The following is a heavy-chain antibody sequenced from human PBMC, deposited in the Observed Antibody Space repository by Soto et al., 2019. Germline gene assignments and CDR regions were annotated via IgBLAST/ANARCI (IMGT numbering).Heavy chain of an antibody. D-gene: IGHD3-10*01. V-gene: IGHV4-59*08. Sequence: SETLSLTCTVSGGSISSYYWSWIRQPPGKGLEWIGYIYYSGSTNYNPSLKSRVTISVDTSKNQFSLKLSSVTAADTAVYYCARIYYYGSGSENWFDPWGQGTLVTVSS. CDR1: GGSISSYY. CDR3: ARIYYYGSGSENWFDP. CDR2: IYYSGST. J-gene: IGHJ5*02.